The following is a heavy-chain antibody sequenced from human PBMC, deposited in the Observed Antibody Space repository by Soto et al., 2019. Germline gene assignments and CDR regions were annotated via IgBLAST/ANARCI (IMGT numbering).Heavy chain of an antibody. CDR3: ARDIAGATQYFDY. Sequence: GASVKVSCKASGYTFTSYYMHWVRQAPGQGLEWMGMIKPTGGSTSYAQKFQGRVTMTRDTSTSTVYMELSSLRSEDTAVYYCARDIAGATQYFDYWGQGTLVTVSS. V-gene: IGHV1-46*03. J-gene: IGHJ4*02. D-gene: IGHD1-26*01. CDR2: IKPTGGST. CDR1: GYTFTSYY.